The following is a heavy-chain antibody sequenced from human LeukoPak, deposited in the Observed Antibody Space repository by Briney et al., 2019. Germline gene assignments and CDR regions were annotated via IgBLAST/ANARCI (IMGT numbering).Heavy chain of an antibody. CDR2: IRDSGSST. CDR1: GFSVSNDA. J-gene: IGHJ3*02. D-gene: IGHD6-13*01. CDR3: TKSAGMGAFDI. Sequence: PGRSRRLSCAAAGFSVSNDAMSWVRQAPGKWLEWVSGIRDSGSSTYYADFVKGRFTISRDNYKNTLYLQMKSLRAEDTAIYYCTKSAGMGAFDIWGQGTMVTVSS. V-gene: IGHV3-23*01.